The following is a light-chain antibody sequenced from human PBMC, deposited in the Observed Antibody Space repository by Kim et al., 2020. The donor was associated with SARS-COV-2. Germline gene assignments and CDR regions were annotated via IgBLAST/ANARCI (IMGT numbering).Light chain of an antibody. CDR1: ENVGSIN. CDR3: KQFGGSPPVT. CDR2: GVS. J-gene: IGKJ5*01. Sequence: AGERATISCRDRENVGSINIAWDQQKPGQHPRLLNYGVSSRATDIPDRLSGSGSGTDCTLTSSRLEPEDCALYYCKQFGGSPPVTFGKGTRLEIK. V-gene: IGKV3-20*01.